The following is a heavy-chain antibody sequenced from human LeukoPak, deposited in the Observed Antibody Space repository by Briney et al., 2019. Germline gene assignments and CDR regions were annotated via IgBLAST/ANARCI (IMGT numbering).Heavy chain of an antibody. CDR2: IYHSGST. CDR3: ARHRSGWLQSSFDY. J-gene: IGHJ4*02. Sequence: SETLSLTCTVSGYSISSGYYWGWIRPPPGKGLEWIGSIYHSGSTYYNPSLKSRVTISVDTSKNQFSLKLSSVTAADTAVYYCARHRSGWLQSSFDYWGQGTLVTVSS. V-gene: IGHV4-38-2*02. CDR1: GYSISSGYY. D-gene: IGHD5-24*01.